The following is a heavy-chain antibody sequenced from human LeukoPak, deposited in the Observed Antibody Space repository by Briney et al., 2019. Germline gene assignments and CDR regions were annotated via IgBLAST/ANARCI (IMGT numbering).Heavy chain of an antibody. CDR2: ISAYNGNT. D-gene: IGHD3-22*01. Sequence: ASVKDSCKASGYTFTTYYMHWVRQAPGQGLEWMGWISAYNGNTNYAQKLQGRVTMTTDTSTSTAYMELRSLRSDDTAVYYCARGTMIEPYYFDYWGQGTLVTVSS. CDR1: GYTFTTYY. V-gene: IGHV1-18*04. J-gene: IGHJ4*02. CDR3: ARGTMIEPYYFDY.